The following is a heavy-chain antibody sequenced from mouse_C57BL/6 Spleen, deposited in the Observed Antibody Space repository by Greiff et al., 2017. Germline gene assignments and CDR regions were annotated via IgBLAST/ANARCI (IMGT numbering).Heavy chain of an antibody. J-gene: IGHJ4*01. Sequence: EVQLQQSGPELVKPGASVKISCKASGYTFTDYYMHWVKQSHGKSLEWIGDINPNNGGTSYNQKFKGKATLTVDKSSSTAYMELRSLTSEDSAVYYCARDYGSSFYYAMDYWGQGTSVTVSS. CDR2: INPNNGGT. CDR3: ARDYGSSFYYAMDY. CDR1: GYTFTDYY. V-gene: IGHV1-26*01. D-gene: IGHD1-1*01.